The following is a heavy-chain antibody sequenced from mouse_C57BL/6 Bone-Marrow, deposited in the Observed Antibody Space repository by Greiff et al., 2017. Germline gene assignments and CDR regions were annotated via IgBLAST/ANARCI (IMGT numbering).Heavy chain of an antibody. CDR2: IHPNSGST. Sequence: QVQLQQPGAELVKPGASVKLSCKASGYTFTSYWMHWVKQRPGQGLEWIGMIHPNSGSTNYNEKFKSKATLTVAKSSSTAYMQLSSLTSEDSAVYYCARSRIYDGYYAWFAYWGQGTLVTVSA. CDR3: ARSRIYDGYYAWFAY. V-gene: IGHV1-64*01. D-gene: IGHD2-3*01. J-gene: IGHJ3*01. CDR1: GYTFTSYW.